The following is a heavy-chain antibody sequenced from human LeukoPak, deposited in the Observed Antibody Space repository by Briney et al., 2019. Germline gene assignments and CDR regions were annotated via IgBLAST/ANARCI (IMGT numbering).Heavy chain of an antibody. CDR2: ISLDGSHK. D-gene: IGHD4-17*01. Sequence: GGSLRLSCAASGFSFSSNAMHWVRQAPGKGLEWVAVISLDGSHKYYLHSVKGRFIISRDNSKNTVYLQMNSLRAEDTAVYYCARESTVTLGDYYFDYWGQGTPVTVSS. J-gene: IGHJ4*02. CDR1: GFSFSSNA. CDR3: ARESTVTLGDYYFDY. V-gene: IGHV3-30*04.